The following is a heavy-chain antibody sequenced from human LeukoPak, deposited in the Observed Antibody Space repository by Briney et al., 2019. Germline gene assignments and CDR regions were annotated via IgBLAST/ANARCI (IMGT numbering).Heavy chain of an antibody. CDR2: IYSGGST. Sequence: PGGSLRLSCAASGFIFSNYAMSWVRQAPGKGLEWVSVIYSGGSTYYADSVKGRFTISRDNSKNTLYLQMNSLRAEDTAVYYCAREGGGTMVRGDFDYWGQGTLVTVSS. D-gene: IGHD3-10*01. J-gene: IGHJ4*02. CDR1: GFIFSNYA. V-gene: IGHV3-66*01. CDR3: AREGGGTMVRGDFDY.